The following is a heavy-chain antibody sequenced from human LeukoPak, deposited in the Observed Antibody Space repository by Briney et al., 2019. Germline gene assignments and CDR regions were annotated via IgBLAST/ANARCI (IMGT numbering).Heavy chain of an antibody. CDR3: ARDTYYDSSGYYHHGAFDI. J-gene: IGHJ3*02. D-gene: IGHD3-22*01. V-gene: IGHV3-23*01. CDR1: GFTFSSYA. CDR2: ISGSGGST. Sequence: PGGSLRLSCAASGFTFSSYAMSWVRQAPGKGLEWVSAISGSGGSTYYADSVKGRFTISRDNSKNTLYLQMNSLRAEDTAVYYCARDTYYDSSGYYHHGAFDIWGQGTMVTVSS.